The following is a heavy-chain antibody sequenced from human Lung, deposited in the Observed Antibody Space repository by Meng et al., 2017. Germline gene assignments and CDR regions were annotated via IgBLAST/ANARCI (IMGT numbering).Heavy chain of an antibody. Sequence: HVPLVQSGADVKKPGAAGKVSCKPSGSNSHDYYVYWVRPAPGQGLEWMGRINPKSGDTHYAQKFQARVTMTGDTSISTAYMELSGLRSDDTAMYYCARDEDISAAGKLFGDYWGQGTLVTVSS. D-gene: IGHD6-25*01. CDR3: ARDEDISAAGKLFGDY. V-gene: IGHV1-2*06. CDR2: INPKSGDT. CDR1: GSNSHDYY. J-gene: IGHJ4*02.